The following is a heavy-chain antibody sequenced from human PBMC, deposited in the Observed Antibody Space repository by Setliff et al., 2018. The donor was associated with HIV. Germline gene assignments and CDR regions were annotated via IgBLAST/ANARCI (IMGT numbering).Heavy chain of an antibody. CDR1: GYTFTDYY. V-gene: IGHV1-46*01. CDR3: ASSNWQLVADH. D-gene: IGHD6-13*01. J-gene: IGHJ5*02. CDR2: LNPNGGST. Sequence: ASVKVSCKASGYTFTDYYLHWVRQAPGQGPEWMGLLNPNGGSTIYAQKFEDRLTVTSDTATTTLYMELRSLRLDDTAMYYCASSNWQLVADHWGQGTPVTVSS.